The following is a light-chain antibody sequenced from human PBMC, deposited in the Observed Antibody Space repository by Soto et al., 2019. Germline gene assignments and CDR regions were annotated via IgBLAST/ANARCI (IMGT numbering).Light chain of an antibody. J-gene: IGKJ4*01. CDR2: GAS. V-gene: IGKV1-39*01. CDR1: QSINTN. CDR3: RQSYTTPAPT. Sequence: DIEMTQSPSSLSASIGDRVTINCRASQSINTNLNWYKQKPGKAPQLLIYGASSLKSGVPSRFSGSGSGTDFTLTISGLQPEDSATYHWRQSYTTPAPTFGGGTKVEIK.